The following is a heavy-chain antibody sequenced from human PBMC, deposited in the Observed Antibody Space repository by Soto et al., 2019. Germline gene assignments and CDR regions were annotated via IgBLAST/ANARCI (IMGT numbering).Heavy chain of an antibody. V-gene: IGHV4-59*01. CDR1: GGSISSYY. Sequence: SETLSLTCTVSGGSISSYYWSWIRQPPGKGLEWIGYIYYSGSTNYNPSLKSRVTISVDTSKNQFSLKLSPVTAADTAVYYCARVGAGVLRFLEWYPTHYYYYGMDVWGQGTTVTVSS. CDR2: IYYSGST. D-gene: IGHD3-3*01. CDR3: ARVGAGVLRFLEWYPTHYYYYGMDV. J-gene: IGHJ6*02.